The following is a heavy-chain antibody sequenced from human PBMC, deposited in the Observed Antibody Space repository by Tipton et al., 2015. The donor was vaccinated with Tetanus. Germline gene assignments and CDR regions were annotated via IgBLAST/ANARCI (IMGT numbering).Heavy chain of an antibody. CDR3: ARGAIFGVLTYRAFDI. D-gene: IGHD3-3*01. V-gene: IGHV4-61*01. CDR2: IYYSGGT. J-gene: IGHJ3*02. CDR1: GGSVSNGNYY. Sequence: TLSLTCTVSGGSVSNGNYYWSWIRQPPGKELEWIGYIYYSGGTNYNPSLKSRVTISVDTSKNQFSLRLNSVSAADTAVYYCARGAIFGVLTYRAFDIWGQGTMVTVSS.